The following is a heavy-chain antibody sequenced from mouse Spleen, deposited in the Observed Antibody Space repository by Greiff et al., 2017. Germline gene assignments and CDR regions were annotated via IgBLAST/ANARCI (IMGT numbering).Heavy chain of an antibody. CDR1: GFNIKDYY. V-gene: IGHV14-1*01. Sequence: VQLQQSGAELVRPGASVKLSCTASGFNIKDYYMHWVKQRPEQGLEWIGRIDPEDGDTEYAPKFQGKATMTADTSSNTAYLQLSSLTSEDTAVYYCARKGTGKLYYFDYWGQGTTLTVSS. CDR2: IDPEDGDT. CDR3: ARKGTGKLYYFDY. J-gene: IGHJ2*01. D-gene: IGHD4-1*01.